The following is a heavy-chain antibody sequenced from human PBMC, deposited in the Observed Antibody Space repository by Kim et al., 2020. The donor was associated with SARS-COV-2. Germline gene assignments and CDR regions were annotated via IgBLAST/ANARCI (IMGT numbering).Heavy chain of an antibody. Sequence: AQKFQGRVTMTRDTSTSTVYMELSSLRSEDTAVYYCARGLSAVVVVAATYWGQGTLVTVSS. CDR3: ARGLSAVVVVAATY. V-gene: IGHV1-46*01. J-gene: IGHJ4*02. D-gene: IGHD2-15*01.